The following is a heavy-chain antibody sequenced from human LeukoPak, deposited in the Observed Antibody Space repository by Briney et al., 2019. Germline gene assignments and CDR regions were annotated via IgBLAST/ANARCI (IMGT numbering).Heavy chain of an antibody. Sequence: ASVKVSCKVSGYTLTELSMRWVRQAPGKGLEWMGGFDPEDGETIYAQKFQGRVTMTEDTSTDTAYMELSSLRSEDTAVYYCATRTYYYGSGSYYTFDYWGQGTLVTVSS. CDR1: GYTLTELS. J-gene: IGHJ4*02. D-gene: IGHD3-10*01. CDR3: ATRTYYYGSGSYYTFDY. V-gene: IGHV1-24*01. CDR2: FDPEDGET.